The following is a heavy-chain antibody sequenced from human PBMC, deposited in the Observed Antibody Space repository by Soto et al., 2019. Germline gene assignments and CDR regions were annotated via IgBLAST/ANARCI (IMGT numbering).Heavy chain of an antibody. V-gene: IGHV3-66*01. CDR2: IYSGGST. CDR1: GFTVSSNY. CDR3: AREYCSGGSCYGMDV. J-gene: IGHJ6*02. Sequence: PGGSLRLSCAASGFTVSSNYMSWVRQAPGKGLEWVSVIYSGGSTYYADSVKGRFTISRDNSKNTLYLQMNSLRAEDTAVYYCAREYCSGGSCYGMDVWGQGTTVTVSS. D-gene: IGHD2-15*01.